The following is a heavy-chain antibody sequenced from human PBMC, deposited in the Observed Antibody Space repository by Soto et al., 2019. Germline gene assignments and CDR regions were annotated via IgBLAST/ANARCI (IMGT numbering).Heavy chain of an antibody. V-gene: IGHV3-66*01. CDR1: GFTVSSNY. D-gene: IGHD3-22*01. CDR3: ARNGDSSAYRGWFDP. CDR2: IYSGGTT. Sequence: EVQLVESGGGLVQPGGSLRLSCAASGFTVSSNYMSWVRQAPGKGLEWGSVIYSGGTTYYADSVKGRFTISRDNSKNTLYLQMTSLRAEDTAVYYCARNGDSSAYRGWFDPWGQGTLVTVSS. J-gene: IGHJ5*02.